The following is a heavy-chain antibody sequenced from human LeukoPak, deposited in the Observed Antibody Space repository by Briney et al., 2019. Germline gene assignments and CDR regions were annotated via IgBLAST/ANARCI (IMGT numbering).Heavy chain of an antibody. V-gene: IGHV3-30*18. Sequence: GGSLRLSCAASGFTFSSYVMHWVRQAPGKGVEWVAVISYDGSNKYYADSVKGRFTISRDKSKNTLYLQMNSLRAEDTAVYYCAKDHCGGSCLDYWGQGTLVTVSS. CDR3: AKDHCGGSCLDY. CDR2: ISYDGSNK. J-gene: IGHJ4*02. D-gene: IGHD2-15*01. CDR1: GFTFSSYV.